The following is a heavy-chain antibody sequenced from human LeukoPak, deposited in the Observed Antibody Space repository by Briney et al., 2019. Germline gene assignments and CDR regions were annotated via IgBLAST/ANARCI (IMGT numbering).Heavy chain of an antibody. D-gene: IGHD5-12*01. J-gene: IGHJ4*02. CDR1: GFTFSTHG. CDR2: IWHDGGSK. V-gene: IGHV3-33*01. CDR3: ARDIGNSGFNLDY. Sequence: LGGSLRLSCVVSGFTFSTHGFHWVRQAPGKGLEWVSVIWHDGGSKEYADSVRGRFTISRDNSNLYLQMNSLRAEDTAIYYCARDIGNSGFNLDYRGQGTPVTVSS.